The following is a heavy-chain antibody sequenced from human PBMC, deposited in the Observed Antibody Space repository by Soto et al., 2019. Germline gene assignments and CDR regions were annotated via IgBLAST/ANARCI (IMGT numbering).Heavy chain of an antibody. CDR1: GGSISSGGYY. J-gene: IGHJ4*02. Sequence: SETLSLTCTVSGGSISSGGYYWSWIRQHPGKGLEWIGYIYYSGSTYYNPSLKSRVTISVDTSKNQFSLKLSSVTAADTAVYYCARTTVGSFDYWGQGTLVTVSS. CDR2: IYYSGST. V-gene: IGHV4-31*03. D-gene: IGHD4-17*01. CDR3: ARTTVGSFDY.